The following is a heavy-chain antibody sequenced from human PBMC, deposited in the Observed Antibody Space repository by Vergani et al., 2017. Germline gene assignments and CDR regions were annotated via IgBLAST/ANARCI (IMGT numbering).Heavy chain of an antibody. V-gene: IGHV3-30*03. CDR1: GFTSSYYG. Sequence: QVHLVESGGGVVQPGRSLRLSCVVSGFTSSYYGMHWVRQAPGKELEWVAVISYDGTQKYYADSVKGRLTISRDTSKSTLYLQMNSLRTEDTAVYYCATKSCGTPGCQIWYFREWDQGTLVTVSS. J-gene: IGHJ1*01. CDR2: ISYDGTQK. D-gene: IGHD2-15*01. CDR3: ATKSCGTPGCQIWYFRE.